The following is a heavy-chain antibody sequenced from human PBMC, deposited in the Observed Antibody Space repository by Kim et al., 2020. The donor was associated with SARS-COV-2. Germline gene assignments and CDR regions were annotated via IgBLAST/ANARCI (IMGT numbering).Heavy chain of an antibody. CDR2: NP. J-gene: IGHJ4*02. CDR3: ARVIWGSYRYTDY. D-gene: IGHD3-16*02. Sequence: NPQYAQAFTGRFVFSLDTSVSTAYLQISSLKAEDTALYYCARVIWGSYRYTDYWGQGTLVTVSS. V-gene: IGHV7-4-1*02.